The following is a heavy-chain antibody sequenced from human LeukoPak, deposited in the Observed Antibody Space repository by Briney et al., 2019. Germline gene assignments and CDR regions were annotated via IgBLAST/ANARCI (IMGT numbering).Heavy chain of an antibody. CDR3: ARGGVPATNYNWFDP. Sequence: ASVKVSCMASGYTFNSHGISWVRQAPGQGLEWMGGIIPIFGTANYAQKFQGRVTITADESTSTAYMELSSLRSEDTAVYYCARGGVPATNYNWFDPWGQGTLVTVSS. D-gene: IGHD2-2*01. V-gene: IGHV1-69*13. CDR1: GYTFNSHG. CDR2: IIPIFGTA. J-gene: IGHJ5*02.